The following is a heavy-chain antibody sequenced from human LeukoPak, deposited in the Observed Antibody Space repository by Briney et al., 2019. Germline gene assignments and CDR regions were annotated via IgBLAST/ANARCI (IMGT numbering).Heavy chain of an antibody. Sequence: ASVKVSCKASGYTFTGYYMHWVRQAPGQGLEWMGWINPNSGGTNYAQKFQGSVTMTRDTSISTAYMELSRLRSDDTAVYYCARDLSRYRSSANYYYYYYMDVWGKGTTVTVSS. CDR3: ARDLSRYRSSANYYYYYYMDV. V-gene: IGHV1-2*02. CDR1: GYTFTGYY. D-gene: IGHD6-6*01. J-gene: IGHJ6*03. CDR2: INPNSGGT.